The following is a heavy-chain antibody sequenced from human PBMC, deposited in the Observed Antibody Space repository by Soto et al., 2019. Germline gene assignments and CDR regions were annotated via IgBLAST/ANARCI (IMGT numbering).Heavy chain of an antibody. Sequence: PSETLSLTCTVSGGSISSYYWSWIRQPPGKGLEWIGYIYYSGSTNYNPSLKSRVTISVDTSKNQFSLKLSSVTAADTAVYYCARRRYSSSWYDAFDIWGQGTMVTVS. CDR1: GGSISSYY. D-gene: IGHD6-13*01. CDR3: ARRRYSSSWYDAFDI. J-gene: IGHJ3*02. V-gene: IGHV4-59*08. CDR2: IYYSGST.